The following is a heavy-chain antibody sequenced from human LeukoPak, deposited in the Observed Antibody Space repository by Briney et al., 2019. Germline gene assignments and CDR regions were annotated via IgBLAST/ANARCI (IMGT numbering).Heavy chain of an antibody. Sequence: GGSLRLSCAASGFTFSSYSMNWVRQAPGKGLEWVSSISSSSSYIYYADSVKGRFTISRDNSKNTLYLQMNSLRAEDTAVYYCARDPPETENWGFFDYWGQGTLVTVSS. D-gene: IGHD7-27*01. CDR2: ISSSSSYI. V-gene: IGHV3-21*01. CDR3: ARDPPETENWGFFDY. CDR1: GFTFSSYS. J-gene: IGHJ4*02.